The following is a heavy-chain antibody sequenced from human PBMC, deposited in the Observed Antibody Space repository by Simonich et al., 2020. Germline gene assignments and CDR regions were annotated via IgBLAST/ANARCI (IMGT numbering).Heavy chain of an antibody. J-gene: IGHJ4*02. Sequence: QVQLVQSGAEVKKPGASVKVSCKASGYTFTSYGLSWGRRAPGQGLEWMGWISAYKGTTNYAQKLQGRVTMTTDTSTSTAYMELRSLRSDDTAVYYCARDQGGRAAAATDYWGQGTLVTVSS. V-gene: IGHV1-18*01. CDR1: GYTFTSYG. D-gene: IGHD6-13*01. CDR3: ARDQGGRAAAATDY. CDR2: ISAYKGTT.